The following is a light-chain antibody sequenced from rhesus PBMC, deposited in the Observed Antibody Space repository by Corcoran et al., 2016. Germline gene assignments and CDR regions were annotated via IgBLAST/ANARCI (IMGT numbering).Light chain of an antibody. CDR2: HAS. CDR3: QQGTDWAHVT. J-gene: IGKJ4*01. V-gene: IGKV3-17*02. CDR1: QSISSR. Sequence: EILLTQSPATLSLSPGERATLYCRASQSISSRLAWYQQKPGQPPWLLIYHASNRVTDIPDRFRGSGSGTDFTLPLTGLEAEDVAVYFCQQGTDWAHVTFGGGTKVEVK.